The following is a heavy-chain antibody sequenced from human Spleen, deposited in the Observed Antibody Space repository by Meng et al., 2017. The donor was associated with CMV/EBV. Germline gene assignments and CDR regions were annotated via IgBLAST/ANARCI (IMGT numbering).Heavy chain of an antibody. V-gene: IGHV4-59*01. Sequence: SETLSLTCTVSGGSISNYYWTWIRQPPGKRLEWIGYIYYSWSTNYNPSLMSRVTISLDTSKNQFSLKLSSLTAADTAVYYCARVGDYSNYGDCYFDSWGQGALVTVSS. CDR1: GGSISNYY. CDR3: ARVGDYSNYGDCYFDS. D-gene: IGHD4-11*01. J-gene: IGHJ4*02. CDR2: IYYSWST.